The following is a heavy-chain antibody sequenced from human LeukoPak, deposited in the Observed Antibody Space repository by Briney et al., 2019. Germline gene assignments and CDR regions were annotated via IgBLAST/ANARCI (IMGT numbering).Heavy chain of an antibody. CDR1: GFTFSSYG. J-gene: IGHJ4*02. D-gene: IGHD2-8*01. V-gene: IGHV3-30*18. Sequence: PGGSLRLSCAASGFTFSSYGMHWVRQAPGKGLEWVAVISYDGSNKYYADSVKGRFTISRDNSKNTLYLQMNSLRAEDTAVYYCAKDLYVYYFDYWGQGTLVTVSS. CDR3: AKDLYVYYFDY. CDR2: ISYDGSNK.